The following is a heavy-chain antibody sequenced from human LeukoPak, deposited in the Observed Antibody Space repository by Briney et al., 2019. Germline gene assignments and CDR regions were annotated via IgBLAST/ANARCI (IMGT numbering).Heavy chain of an antibody. V-gene: IGHV4-59*01. CDR2: IYYSGST. Sequence: PSETLSLTCTVSGGSISSYYWSWIRQPPGKGLEWIGYIYYSGSTNYNPSLKSRVTISVDTSKNQFSLKLSSVTAADTAVYYCARYRGRTGSWFDPWGQGTLVTVSS. CDR3: ARYRGRTGSWFDP. D-gene: IGHD3-10*01. CDR1: GGSISSYY. J-gene: IGHJ5*02.